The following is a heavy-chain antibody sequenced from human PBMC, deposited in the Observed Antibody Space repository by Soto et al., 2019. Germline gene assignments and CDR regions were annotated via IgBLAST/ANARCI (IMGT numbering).Heavy chain of an antibody. CDR2: INQDGSKK. J-gene: IGHJ5*02. V-gene: IGHV3-7*01. D-gene: IGHD3-16*01. Sequence: QPGGSLRLSCAASGFIFSSYGMSWVRQAPGKGLEWVANINQDGSKKYYVDSVKGRFIISRENAKNSLYLQMNSLRAEDTTIYYFAREGVEPGLYLATWGQGTQVNVSS. CDR1: GFIFSSYG. CDR3: AREGVEPGLYLAT.